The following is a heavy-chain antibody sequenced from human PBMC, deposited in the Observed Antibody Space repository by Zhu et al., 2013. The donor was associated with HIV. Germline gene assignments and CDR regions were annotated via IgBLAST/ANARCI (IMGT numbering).Heavy chain of an antibody. J-gene: IGHJ4*02. V-gene: IGHV3-30*18. Sequence: VQLVESGGGVVQPGRSLRLSCAASGFTFSSYGMHWVRQAPGKGLEWVAVISYDGSNKYYADSVKGRFTISRDNSKNTLYLQMNSLRAEDTAVYYCAKGQWLVGARFDYWGQGNPGHRLL. CDR3: AKGQWLVGARFDY. CDR1: GFTFSSYG. D-gene: IGHD6-19*01. CDR2: ISYDGSNK.